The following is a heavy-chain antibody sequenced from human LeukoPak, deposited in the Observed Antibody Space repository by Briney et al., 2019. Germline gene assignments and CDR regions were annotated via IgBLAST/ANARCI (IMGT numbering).Heavy chain of an antibody. CDR2: IYDSGST. D-gene: IGHD5-12*01. V-gene: IGHV4-59*08. Sequence: SETLSLTCSVSGTSFSSYYWSWIRQPPGKGLEWIGHIYDSGSTKYNPSLKSRVTISVDTSNNQFSLTLSSVTAADTALYYCAAHTAGRGSGYWGQGILVAVSS. CDR3: AAHTAGRGSGY. CDR1: GTSFSSYY. J-gene: IGHJ4*02.